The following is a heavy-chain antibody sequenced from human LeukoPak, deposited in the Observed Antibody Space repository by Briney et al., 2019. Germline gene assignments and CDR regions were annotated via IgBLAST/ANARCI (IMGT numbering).Heavy chain of an antibody. CDR2: ITSSGEST. CDR3: ARDRPNYYGSNGHYYQRNGDH. Sequence: GGSLRLSCAASGFTFDDYAMHWVRQAPGKGLEWVSSITSSGESTYYTGSVKGRFTISRDNSKNTLYLQMNSLRAEDTAVYYCARDRPNYYGSNGHYYQRNGDHWGQGTLVTVSS. V-gene: IGHV3-23*01. J-gene: IGHJ5*02. CDR1: GFTFDDYA. D-gene: IGHD3-22*01.